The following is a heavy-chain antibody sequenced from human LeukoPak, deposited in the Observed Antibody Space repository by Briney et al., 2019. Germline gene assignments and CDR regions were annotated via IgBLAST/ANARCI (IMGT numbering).Heavy chain of an antibody. CDR2: ISGSGAMT. J-gene: IGHJ4*02. CDR1: GFTFSNFD. V-gene: IGHV3-23*01. Sequence: PGGTLRLSCAASGFTFSNFDLSWVRQAPGKGLEWVSSISGSGAMTYYADSVKGRFTISRDNAMDTLYLQMSSLRADDTAVYYCAKDRVDGSGSQFDSWGQGSLVIVSS. D-gene: IGHD3-10*01. CDR3: AKDRVDGSGSQFDS.